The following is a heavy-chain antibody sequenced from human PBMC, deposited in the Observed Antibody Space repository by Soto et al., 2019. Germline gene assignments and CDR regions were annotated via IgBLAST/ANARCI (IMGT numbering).Heavy chain of an antibody. V-gene: IGHV3-30*18. J-gene: IGHJ4*02. D-gene: IGHD3-16*01. CDR3: AKDHPTGGYDAPAGYFDY. CDR2: ISYDGSNK. CDR1: GFTFSSYG. Sequence: QVQLVESGGGVVQPGRSLRLSCAASGFTFSSYGMHWVRQAPGKGLEWVAVISYDGSNKYYADSVKGRFTISRDNSKNTLYLQMNSLRAEDTAVYYCAKDHPTGGYDAPAGYFDYWGQGTLVTVSS.